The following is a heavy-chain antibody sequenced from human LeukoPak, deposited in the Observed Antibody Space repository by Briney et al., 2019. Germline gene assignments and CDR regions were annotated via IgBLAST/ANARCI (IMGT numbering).Heavy chain of an antibody. CDR2: SNSDGSST. V-gene: IGHV3-74*01. CDR3: VKHSGGVYGNSDS. D-gene: IGHD1-1*01. J-gene: IGHJ4*02. CDR1: GFTFKTYW. Sequence: PGGSLRLSCAASGFTFKTYWMHWVRQAPGKGLVWVSHSNSDGSSTSYADSVRGRFTISKDSSKNTLQMNSLSAEDTAIYYCVKHSGGVYGNSDSWGQGILVTVSS.